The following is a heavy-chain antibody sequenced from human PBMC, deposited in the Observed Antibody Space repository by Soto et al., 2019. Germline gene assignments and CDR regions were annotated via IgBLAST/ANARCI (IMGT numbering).Heavy chain of an antibody. Sequence: EVQLVESGGGLVKPGGSLRLSCAASGLTFSNAWMNWVRQAPGKGPEWVGRIKSKTDGGTTDYAAPVRGRFTISRDDSKSALNLHMNSLKTEDTAVYYCTTGGSITTAGTPLDYWGQGTLVTVSS. CDR3: TTGGSITTAGTPLDY. CDR1: GLTFSNAW. V-gene: IGHV3-15*07. CDR2: IKSKTDGGTT. D-gene: IGHD6-13*01. J-gene: IGHJ4*02.